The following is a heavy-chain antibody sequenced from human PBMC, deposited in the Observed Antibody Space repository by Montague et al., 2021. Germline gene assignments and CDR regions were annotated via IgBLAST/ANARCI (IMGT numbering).Heavy chain of an antibody. J-gene: IGHJ4*02. CDR1: GFPFDDYA. CDR3: AKDETRGYSYGTPDY. CDR2: ISWNSGNI. D-gene: IGHD5-18*01. V-gene: IGHV3-9*01. Sequence: SLRLSCAASGFPFDDYAMHWVRQAPGKGLEWVSGISWNSGNIGYADSVKDRFTISRDNAKNSLYLQMNSLRAEGTALYYCAKDETRGYSYGTPDYWGQGTLVTVSS.